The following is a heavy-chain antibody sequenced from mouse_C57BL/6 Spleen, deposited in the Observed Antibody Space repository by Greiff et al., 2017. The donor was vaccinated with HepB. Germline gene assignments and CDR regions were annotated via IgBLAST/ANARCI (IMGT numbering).Heavy chain of an antibody. CDR2: ISDGGSYT. D-gene: IGHD1-1*01. J-gene: IGHJ1*03. V-gene: IGHV5-4*03. CDR1: GFTFSSYA. Sequence: EVKLQESGGGLVKPGGSLKLSCAASGFTFSSYAMSWVRQTPEKRLEWVATISDGGSYTYYPDNVKGRFTISRDNAKNNLYLQMSHLKSEDTAMYYCASMSYGSSHEGYFDVWGTGTTVTVSS. CDR3: ASMSYGSSHEGYFDV.